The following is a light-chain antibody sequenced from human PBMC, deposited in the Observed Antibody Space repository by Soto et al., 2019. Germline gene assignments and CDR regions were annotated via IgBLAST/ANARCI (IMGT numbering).Light chain of an antibody. CDR2: GAS. CDR3: QQIRFYPWT. J-gene: IGKJ1*01. CDR1: QAVGTY. Sequence: IQLTQSPSSLSASVGDRVTITCRASQAVGTYLAWYRQPPGTAPALLIYGASILQSGVPARLSGSGSGTDFTLTISNLQPEDFATYYCQQIRFYPWTFGQGTKVDIK. V-gene: IGKV1-9*01.